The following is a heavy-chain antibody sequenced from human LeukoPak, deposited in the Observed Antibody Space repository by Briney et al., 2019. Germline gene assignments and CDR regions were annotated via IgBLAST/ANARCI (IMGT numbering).Heavy chain of an antibody. CDR1: GFTVSSNY. CDR2: IYSGGST. V-gene: IGHV3-66*02. J-gene: IGHJ4*02. CDR3: ARSYSYYDFWSGYYPYYFDY. D-gene: IGHD3-3*01. Sequence: GGSLRLSCAASGFTVSSNYMSWVRQAPGKGLEWVSVIYSGGSTYYADSVKGRFTISRDNSKNTLYLQMNSLRAEDTAVSYCARSYSYYDFWSGYYPYYFDYWGQGTLVTVSS.